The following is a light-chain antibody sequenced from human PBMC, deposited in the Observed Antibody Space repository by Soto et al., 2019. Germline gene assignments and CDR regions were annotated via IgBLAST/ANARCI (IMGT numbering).Light chain of an antibody. J-gene: IGLJ1*01. Sequence: QSVLTQSASVSGSPGQSITISCTGTSSDIGGYNYVSWYQQHPGKAPKLMIYEVNNRPSGVSHRFSGSKSGNTASLAISGLQAEDEADYYCSSYTSTTTRVFGTGTKVTVL. CDR1: SSDIGGYNY. CDR3: SSYTSTTTRV. V-gene: IGLV2-14*01. CDR2: EVN.